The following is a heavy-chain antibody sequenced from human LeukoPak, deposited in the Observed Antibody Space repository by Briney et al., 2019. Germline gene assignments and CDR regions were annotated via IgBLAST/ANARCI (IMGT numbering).Heavy chain of an antibody. CDR2: IIPIVDTA. CDR3: ARVSIAARLNYYYGMDV. D-gene: IGHD6-6*01. Sequence: SVKVSCKASGGTFSSYAISWVRQAPGQGLEWMGGIIPIVDTANYAQKFQGRVTITADESTSTAYMELSSLRSEDTAVYYCARVSIAARLNYYYGMDVWGQGTTVTVSS. CDR1: GGTFSSYA. J-gene: IGHJ6*02. V-gene: IGHV1-69*13.